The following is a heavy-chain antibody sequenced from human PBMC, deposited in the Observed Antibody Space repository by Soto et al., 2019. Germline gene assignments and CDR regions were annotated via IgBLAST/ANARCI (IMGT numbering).Heavy chain of an antibody. J-gene: IGHJ5*02. CDR2: IYHGGTT. D-gene: IGHD6-13*01. CDR3: ARHWGHSSTLNKKRNWFDP. CDR1: GYSISSGSY. Sequence: SGTRSLTCTVSGYSISSGSYWAWIRQPPGKGPEWIASIYHGGTTFYNPSLKSRVTISVDTSKNQFSLKLSSVTAADTAVYYCARHWGHSSTLNKKRNWFDPWGQGTLVTVSS. V-gene: IGHV4-38-2*02.